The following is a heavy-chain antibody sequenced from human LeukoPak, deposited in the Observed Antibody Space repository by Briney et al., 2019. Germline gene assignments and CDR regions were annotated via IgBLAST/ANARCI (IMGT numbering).Heavy chain of an antibody. CDR1: GFTVSSNY. D-gene: IGHD2-2*01. Sequence: GGSLRLSCAASGFTVSSNYMSWVRQAPGKGLEWVSVIYSGGSTYYADSVKGRFTISRDNSKNTLYLQMNSLRAEDTAVYYCARVSTEGFNWLDPWGQGTLVTVSS. CDR2: IYSGGST. J-gene: IGHJ5*02. V-gene: IGHV3-66*01. CDR3: ARVSTEGFNWLDP.